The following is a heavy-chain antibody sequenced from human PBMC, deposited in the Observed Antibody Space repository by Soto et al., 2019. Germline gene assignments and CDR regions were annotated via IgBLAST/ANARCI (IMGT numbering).Heavy chain of an antibody. CDR2: MSGSGGHI. D-gene: IGHD4-17*01. V-gene: IGHV3-23*01. Sequence: GGSLRLSCAASGFSFNFYVMTWVRQAPGKGLEWVSGMSGSGGHIYYADSVKGRFTVSRDNSKNTLYLQMNSLRAEDTAVYYCARAPSMTTVTTLYFDYWGQGTLVTVSS. J-gene: IGHJ4*02. CDR1: GFSFNFYV. CDR3: ARAPSMTTVTTLYFDY.